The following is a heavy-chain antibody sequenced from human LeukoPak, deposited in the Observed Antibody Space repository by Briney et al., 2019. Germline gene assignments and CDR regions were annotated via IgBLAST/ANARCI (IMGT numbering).Heavy chain of an antibody. CDR2: IKPSSGAT. CDR1: GYNFEILG. D-gene: IGHD3-22*01. V-gene: IGHV1-2*02. J-gene: IGHJ4*02. Sequence: ASVKVSCKASGYNFEILGISWVRQAPGQGLEWMGWIKPSSGATNYAQKFRGRVTMTRDTSNRTSYMELSRLRSDDTALYYCASCYYDSSGYYYFDYWGQGTLVTVSS. CDR3: ASCYYDSSGYYYFDY.